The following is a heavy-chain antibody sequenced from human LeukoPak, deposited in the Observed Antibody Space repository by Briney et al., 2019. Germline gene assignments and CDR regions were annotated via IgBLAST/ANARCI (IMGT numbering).Heavy chain of an antibody. CDR2: VNPDSGGP. D-gene: IGHD2-21*01. CDR3: ARASGLYCGGTSCFPFDF. CDR1: GYTFTGYY. Sequence: ASVKVSCKASGYTFTGYYIHWLRQAPGQGLEWMGWVNPDSGGPNYAQKFQGRITMTRDTSFSTAYLELGRLRSDDTAVYYCARASGLYCGGTSCFPFDFWGQGTLVTVSS. J-gene: IGHJ4*02. V-gene: IGHV1-2*02.